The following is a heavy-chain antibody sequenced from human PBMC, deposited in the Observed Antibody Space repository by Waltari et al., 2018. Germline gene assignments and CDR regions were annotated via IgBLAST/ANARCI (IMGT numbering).Heavy chain of an antibody. CDR2: IYYSGST. Sequence: QVQLQESGPGLVKPSETLSLTCTVSGGSISSHYWSWIRQPPGKGLEWFGYIYYSGSTNYNPSLKSRVTISVDTSKNQFSLKLSSVTAADTAVYYCARVQWYFDLWGRGTLVTVSS. CDR3: ARVQWYFDL. V-gene: IGHV4-59*11. J-gene: IGHJ2*01. CDR1: GGSISSHY.